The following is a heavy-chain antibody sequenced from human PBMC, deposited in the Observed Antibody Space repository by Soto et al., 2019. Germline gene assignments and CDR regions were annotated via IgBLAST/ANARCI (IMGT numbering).Heavy chain of an antibody. D-gene: IGHD3-9*01. Sequence: GGSLRLSCTASGFTFGDYAMSWFRQAPGKGLEWVGFIRSKAYGGTTEYAASVKGRFTISRDDSKSIAYLQMNSLKTEDTAVYYCTRVGWNYDILTGYYRMSYFDYWGQGTLVTSPQ. CDR3: TRVGWNYDILTGYYRMSYFDY. CDR1: GFTFGDYA. V-gene: IGHV3-49*03. J-gene: IGHJ4*02. CDR2: IRSKAYGGTT.